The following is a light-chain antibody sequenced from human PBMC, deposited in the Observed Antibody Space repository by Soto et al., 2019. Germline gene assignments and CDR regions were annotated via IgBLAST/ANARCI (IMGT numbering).Light chain of an antibody. CDR2: EVS. CDR3: CSYAGSSSFRVL. V-gene: IGLV2-14*01. J-gene: IGLJ2*01. CDR1: SSDVGGYNY. Sequence: QSVLTQPASVSGSPGQSITISCTGTSSDVGGYNYVSWYQQHPGKAPKLMIYEVSNRPSGVSNRFSGSKSGNTASLTISGLQAEDEADYYCCCCSYAGSSSFRVLFGGGTKVTVL.